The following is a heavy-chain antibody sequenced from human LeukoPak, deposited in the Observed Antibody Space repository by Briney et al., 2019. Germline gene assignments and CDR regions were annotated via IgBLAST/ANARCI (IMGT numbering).Heavy chain of an antibody. J-gene: IGHJ4*02. Sequence: SQTLSLTCAVSGGSISSGGYSWSWIRQPPGKGLEWIGYIYHSGSTYYNLSLKSRVTISVDRSKNQFSLKLSSVTAADTAVYYCARGGVTAILDYWGQGTLVTVSS. CDR1: GGSISSGGYS. CDR3: ARGGVTAILDY. CDR2: IYHSGST. V-gene: IGHV4-30-2*01. D-gene: IGHD2-21*02.